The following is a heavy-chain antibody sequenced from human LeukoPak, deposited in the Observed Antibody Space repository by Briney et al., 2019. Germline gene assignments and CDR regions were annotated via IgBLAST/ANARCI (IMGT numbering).Heavy chain of an antibody. CDR1: GFTFSKYW. J-gene: IGHJ3*02. D-gene: IGHD2-2*02. V-gene: IGHV3-7*01. CDR3: ARKDRLYLDAFDI. Sequence: GGSLRLSCVASGFTFSKYWMSWVRQAPGKGLEWVANIKQDGSDQYYVDSVKGRVTISRDNAKHSLFLQMNSLRAEDTAVYYCARKDRLYLDAFDIWGQATLVTVSS. CDR2: IKQDGSDQ.